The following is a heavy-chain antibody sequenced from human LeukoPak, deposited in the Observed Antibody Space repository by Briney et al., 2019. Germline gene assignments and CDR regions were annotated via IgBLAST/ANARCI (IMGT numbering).Heavy chain of an antibody. CDR3: AKIALLRREHFDY. CDR1: GFTFXSYA. CDR2: ISGSGGST. D-gene: IGHD2-15*01. J-gene: IGHJ4*02. V-gene: IGHV3-23*01. Sequence: SLRLSCAXXGFTFXSYAMSWVRQAPGKGLEWVSAISGSGGSTYYADSVKGRFTISRDNSKNTLYLQMNSLRAEDTAVYYCAKIALLRREHFDYWGQGTLVTVSS.